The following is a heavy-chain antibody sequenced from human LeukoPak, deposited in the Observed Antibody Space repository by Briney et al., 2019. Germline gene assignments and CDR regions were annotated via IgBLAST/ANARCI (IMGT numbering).Heavy chain of an antibody. CDR1: GFTVSSTY. D-gene: IGHD2-21*01. Sequence: PGGSLRLSCAASGFTVSSTYMSWVRQSPGKGLEWVSVVYKDGKMFYIDSVKGRFAISRDTSKNTVYLQMNNLSAEDTAVYYCASRHCSGGDCYFAGADPFDHWGQGTLVTVSS. CDR2: VYKDGKM. J-gene: IGHJ4*02. V-gene: IGHV3-53*01. CDR3: ASRHCSGGDCYFAGADPFDH.